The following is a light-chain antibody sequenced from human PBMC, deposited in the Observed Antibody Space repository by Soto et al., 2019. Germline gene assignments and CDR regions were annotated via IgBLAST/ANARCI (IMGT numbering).Light chain of an antibody. CDR3: QQYYSSPWT. V-gene: IGKV4-1*01. CDR2: WAS. Sequence: DIVLTQSPDSLAVSLGERATINCKSSQSVLYSSNNKNYLGWYQQKPGRPPKLLIYWASTRESGVPDRFSGSGSGTDFTLTISSLQAEDVAVYDCQQYYSSPWTFGQGTKVEIK. CDR1: QSVLYSSNNKNY. J-gene: IGKJ1*01.